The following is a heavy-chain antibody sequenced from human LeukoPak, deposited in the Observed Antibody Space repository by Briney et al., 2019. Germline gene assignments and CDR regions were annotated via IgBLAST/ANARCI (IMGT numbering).Heavy chain of an antibody. CDR3: ARGSGYDSSPGYFQH. CDR1: GGSFSGYY. D-gene: IGHD3-22*01. CDR2: INHSGST. Sequence: SETLSLTCAGYGGSFSGYYWSWIRQPPGKGLERIGEINHSGSTNYNPSLKSRVTISVDTSKNQFSLKLSSVTAADTAVYYCARGSGYDSSPGYFQHWGQGTLVTVSS. J-gene: IGHJ1*01. V-gene: IGHV4-34*01.